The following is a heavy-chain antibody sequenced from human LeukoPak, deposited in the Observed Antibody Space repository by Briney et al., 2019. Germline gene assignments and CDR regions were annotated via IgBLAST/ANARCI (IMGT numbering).Heavy chain of an antibody. D-gene: IGHD5-18*01. Sequence: GGSLRLSCAASGFTVSSSYMSWVRQAPGKGLEWVSIISSAGTTYYAGSVKGRFTISRDNSKNTVYLQVNSLRDEDTAVYYCARDLETANTYYFDYWGQGTMVTVSS. CDR3: ARDLETANTYYFDY. V-gene: IGHV3-66*01. CDR1: GFTVSSSY. CDR2: ISSAGTT. J-gene: IGHJ4*02.